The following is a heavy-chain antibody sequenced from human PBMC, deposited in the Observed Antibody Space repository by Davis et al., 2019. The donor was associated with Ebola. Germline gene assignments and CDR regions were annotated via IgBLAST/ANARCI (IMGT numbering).Heavy chain of an antibody. CDR1: GFTFSSYA. D-gene: IGHD2-2*01. Sequence: GGSLRLSCAASGFTFSSYAMSWVRQAPGKGLEWVSAISGSGGSTYYADSVKGRFTISRDNSKNTLFLQMNSLRAEDTAVFYCAKDRYCSSTSCRNYYYGMDVWGQGTTVTVSS. J-gene: IGHJ6*02. CDR3: AKDRYCSSTSCRNYYYGMDV. V-gene: IGHV3-23*01. CDR2: ISGSGGST.